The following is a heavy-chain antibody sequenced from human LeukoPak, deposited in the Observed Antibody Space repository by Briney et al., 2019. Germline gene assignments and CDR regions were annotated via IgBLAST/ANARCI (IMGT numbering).Heavy chain of an antibody. CDR1: GGSISSSSYY. D-gene: IGHD1-1*01. Sequence: SETLSLTCTVSGGSISSSSYYWGWIRQPPGKGLEWIGSIYYSGSTYYNPSLKSRVTISVDTSKNQFSLKLSSVTAADTAVYYCARGENGGDYVYYWGQGTLVTVSS. J-gene: IGHJ4*02. CDR3: ARGENGGDYVYY. V-gene: IGHV4-39*07. CDR2: IYYSGST.